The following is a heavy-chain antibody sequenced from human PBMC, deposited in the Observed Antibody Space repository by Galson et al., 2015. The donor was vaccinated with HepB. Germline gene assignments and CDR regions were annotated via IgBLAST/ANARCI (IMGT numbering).Heavy chain of an antibody. J-gene: IGHJ4*02. Sequence: SLRLSCAASGFTFSSYGMHWVRQAPGKGLEWVAVIWYDGSNKYYADSVKGRFTISRDNSKNTLYLQMNSLRAEDTAVYYCARDSSGDFWSGYYDYWGQGTLVTVSS. CDR3: ARDSSGDFWSGYYDY. CDR2: IWYDGSNK. V-gene: IGHV3-33*01. CDR1: GFTFSSYG. D-gene: IGHD3-3*01.